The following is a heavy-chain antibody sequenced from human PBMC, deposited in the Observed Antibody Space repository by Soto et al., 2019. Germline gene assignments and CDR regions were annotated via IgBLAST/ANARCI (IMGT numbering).Heavy chain of an antibody. V-gene: IGHV3-21*01. CDR1: GFTFSSYS. CDR2: ISSSSSYI. CDR3: TRDASRDSSARGWFDP. D-gene: IGHD6-13*01. J-gene: IGHJ5*02. Sequence: GGSLRLSCAASGFTFSSYSMSWVRQAPGKGLEWVSSISSSSSYIYYADSVKGRFTISRDNAKNSLYLQMNSLRAEDTAVYYCTRDASRDSSARGWFDPWGPGTLVTVSS.